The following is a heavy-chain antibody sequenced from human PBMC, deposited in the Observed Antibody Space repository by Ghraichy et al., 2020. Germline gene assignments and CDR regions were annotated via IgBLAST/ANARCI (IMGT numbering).Heavy chain of an antibody. V-gene: IGHV3-23*01. CDR1: GFTFSSYA. D-gene: IGHD2-15*01. Sequence: GGSLRLSCAASGFTFSSYAMSWVRQAPGKGLEWVSAISGSGGSTYYADSVKGRFTISRDNSKNTLYLQMNSLRAEDTAVYYCAKIFAAETEVVAAVQYYGMDVWGQGTTVTVSS. CDR3: AKIFAAETEVVAAVQYYGMDV. J-gene: IGHJ6*02. CDR2: ISGSGGST.